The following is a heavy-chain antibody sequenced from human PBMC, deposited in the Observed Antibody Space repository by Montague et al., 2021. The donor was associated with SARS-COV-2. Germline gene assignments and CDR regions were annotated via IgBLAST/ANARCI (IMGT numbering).Heavy chain of an antibody. Sequence: SLRLSCAASGFTFNTYWMSWVRQAPGKGLVFVANINQDGSTKNYMDSVKGRFAISRDNAENSVFLQMSSLRVEDTAIYYCARDPAYSAFDFWGQGTLVTVSS. CDR1: GFTFNTYW. CDR3: ARDPAYSAFDF. V-gene: IGHV3-7*01. CDR2: INQDGSTK. D-gene: IGHD1-26*01. J-gene: IGHJ3*01.